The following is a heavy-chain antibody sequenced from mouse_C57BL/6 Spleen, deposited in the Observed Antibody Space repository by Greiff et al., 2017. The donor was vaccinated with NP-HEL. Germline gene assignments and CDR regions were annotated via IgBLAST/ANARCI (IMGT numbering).Heavy chain of an antibody. CDR1: AFNIKDYY. CDR2: IDPEDGEP. V-gene: IGHV14-2*01. Sequence: EVQLQQSGAELVKPGASVKLSCTASAFNIKDYYMHWVKQRTEQGLEWIGRIDPEDGEPKYAPKFQGKATIPADTSSNTAYLQLSSLTSEDTAVYYCAMYYYGSTYYAMDYWGQGTSVTVSS. D-gene: IGHD1-1*01. J-gene: IGHJ4*01. CDR3: AMYYYGSTYYAMDY.